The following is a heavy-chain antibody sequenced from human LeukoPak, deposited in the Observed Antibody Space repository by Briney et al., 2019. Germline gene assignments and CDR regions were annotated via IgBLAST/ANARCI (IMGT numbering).Heavy chain of an antibody. CDR3: ARVSYGDYMPYYYYGMDV. CDR2: IWYDGSNK. J-gene: IGHJ6*02. V-gene: IGHV3-33*08. D-gene: IGHD4-17*01. Sequence: GGSLRLSCAASGFTFSSYAMHWVRQAPGKGLEWVAVIWYDGSNKYYADSVKGRFTISRDNSKNTLYLQMNSLRAEDTAVYYCARVSYGDYMPYYYYGMDVWGQGTTVTVSS. CDR1: GFTFSSYA.